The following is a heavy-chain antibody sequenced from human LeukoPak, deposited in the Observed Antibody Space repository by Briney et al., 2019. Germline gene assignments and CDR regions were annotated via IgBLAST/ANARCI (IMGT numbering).Heavy chain of an antibody. D-gene: IGHD4-17*01. V-gene: IGHV3-30-3*01. CDR1: GFTFSSHA. CDR3: ARERTVTNADAFDI. CDR2: ISYDGSKK. Sequence: PGGSLRLSCAASGFTFSSHAMHWVRQAPGKGLEWVAIISYDGSKKYYADSVKGRFTISRDNSKNTLYLQMDSLRAEDTAVYYCARERTVTNADAFDIWGQGTMVTVSS. J-gene: IGHJ3*02.